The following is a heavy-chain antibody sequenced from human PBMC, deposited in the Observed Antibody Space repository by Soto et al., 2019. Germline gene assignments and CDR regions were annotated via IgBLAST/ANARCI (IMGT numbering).Heavy chain of an antibody. V-gene: IGHV4-39*01. J-gene: IGHJ4*02. CDR1: GGSISSSSYY. CDR3: ARRGSRSGYSYGTSREFDY. Sequence: SETLSLTCTVSGGSISSSSYYWGWIRQPPGKGLEWIGSIYYSGSTYYNPSLKSRVTISVDTSKNQFSLKLSSVTAADTAVYYCARRGSRSGYSYGTSREFDYWGQGTLVTVSS. D-gene: IGHD5-18*01. CDR2: IYYSGST.